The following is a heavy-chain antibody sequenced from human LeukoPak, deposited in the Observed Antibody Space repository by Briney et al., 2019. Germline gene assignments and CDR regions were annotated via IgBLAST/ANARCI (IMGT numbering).Heavy chain of an antibody. CDR2: ISAYNGNT. V-gene: IGHV1-18*01. Sequence: ASLKVSCKASGYTFTSYGISCVRQAPGQGLEWMGWISAYNGNTNYAQKLQGRVTMTTDTSTSTAYMELRSLRSDDAAVYYCARFNSGWYGVGFDYWGQGTLVTVSS. J-gene: IGHJ4*02. CDR3: ARFNSGWYGVGFDY. D-gene: IGHD6-19*01. CDR1: GYTFTSYG.